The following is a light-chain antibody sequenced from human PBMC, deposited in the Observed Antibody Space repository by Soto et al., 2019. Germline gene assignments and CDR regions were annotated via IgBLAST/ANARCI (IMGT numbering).Light chain of an antibody. V-gene: IGKV1-5*03. Sequence: DIRRPKYTSTMSASVGDRLTITCGASQSISYWLAWYQQKPGKAPNLLIYKASSLKSGVPSRFSGSGSGTEFTLTISSLQADDFATYYCQQYNRYSWTFGQGTKVDI. CDR3: QQYNRYSWT. CDR2: KAS. J-gene: IGKJ1*01. CDR1: QSISYW.